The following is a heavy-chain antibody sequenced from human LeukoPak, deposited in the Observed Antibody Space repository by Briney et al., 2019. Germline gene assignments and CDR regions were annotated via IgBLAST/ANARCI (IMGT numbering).Heavy chain of an antibody. CDR1: GFTLDDYG. CDR3: ARVQGGGYRTADY. V-gene: IGHV3-20*04. CDR2: INWNGGST. J-gene: IGHJ4*02. Sequence: GRSLSPSCAASGFTLDDYGMSWVRQAPGKGLEWVSGINWNGGSTGYADSVKGRFTISRDNAKNTLFLQMNSLRGEDTATYYCARVQGGGYRTADYWGQGTLVTVSS. D-gene: IGHD6-19*01.